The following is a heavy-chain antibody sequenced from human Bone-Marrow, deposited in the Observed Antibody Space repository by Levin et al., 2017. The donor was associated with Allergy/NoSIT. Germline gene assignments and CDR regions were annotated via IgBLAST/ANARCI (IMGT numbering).Heavy chain of an antibody. CDR1: GYTFTSYG. J-gene: IGHJ4*02. V-gene: IGHV1-18*04. Sequence: ASVKVSCKASGYTFTSYGISWVRQPPGQGLEWMGWISTYNGNTNHAQRFQGRVTLTTDTSTNTAYMELRSLRSDDTAVFFCARDRAEYSQDPSDVFDYWGQGTPVTVSS. CDR2: ISTYNGNT. CDR3: ARDRAEYSQDPSDVFDY. D-gene: IGHD2-21*01.